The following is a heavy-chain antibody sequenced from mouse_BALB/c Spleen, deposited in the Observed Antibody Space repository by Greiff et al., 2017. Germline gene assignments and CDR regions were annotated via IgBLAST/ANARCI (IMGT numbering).Heavy chain of an antibody. CDR3: ARGPFLYAMDY. Sequence: EVQLQQSGPEPVKPGASVKISCKASGYSFTGYFMNWVMQSHGKSLEWIGRINPYNGDTFYNQKFKGKATLTVDKSSSTAHMELRSLASEDSAVYYCARGPFLYAMDYWGQGTSVTVSS. J-gene: IGHJ4*01. CDR2: INPYNGDT. CDR1: GYSFTGYF. V-gene: IGHV1-20*02.